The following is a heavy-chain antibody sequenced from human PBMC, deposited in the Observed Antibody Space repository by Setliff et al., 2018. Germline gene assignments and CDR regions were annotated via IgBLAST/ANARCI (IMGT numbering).Heavy chain of an antibody. CDR2: IRSKADKYAT. CDR1: GFTFSGAE. V-gene: IGHV3-73*01. D-gene: IGHD3-22*01. J-gene: IGHJ4*02. CDR3: SPSTYYYDTSGHSLDY. Sequence: PGESLKISCAASGFTFSGAEIHWVRQASGKGLEWVGRIRSKADKYATDYGASAKGRFIISRDDSKNTAYLQMNSLKTEDTAVYFCSPSTYYYDTSGHSLDYWGQGTLVTVSS.